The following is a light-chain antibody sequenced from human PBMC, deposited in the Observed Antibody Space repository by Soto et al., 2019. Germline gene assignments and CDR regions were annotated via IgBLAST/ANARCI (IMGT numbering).Light chain of an antibody. J-gene: IGLJ2*01. CDR1: SSDIGAYNS. CDR2: DVS. CDR3: ASYTTARIRV. Sequence: QSALTQPASVSASPGQSITISCTGTSSDIGAYNSVSWYQQLPGKAPQLMIYDVSFRPSGISGRFSGSKSGNTASRTISGVRPAGDAYYYLASYTTARIRVFGGGTKLTVL. V-gene: IGLV2-14*03.